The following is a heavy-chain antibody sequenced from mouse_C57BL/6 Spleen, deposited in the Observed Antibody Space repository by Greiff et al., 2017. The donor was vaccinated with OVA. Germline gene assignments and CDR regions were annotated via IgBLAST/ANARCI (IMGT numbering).Heavy chain of an antibody. V-gene: IGHV1-52*01. CDR3: ARSPITTGVSSYFDV. D-gene: IGHD1-1*01. Sequence: QVQLQQPGAELVRPGSSVKLSCKASGYTFTSYWMHWVKQRPIQGLEWIGNIDPSDSETHYNQKFKDKATLTVDKSSSTAYMQLSSLTSEDSAVYYCARSPITTGVSSYFDVWGTGTTVTVSS. J-gene: IGHJ1*03. CDR2: IDPSDSET. CDR1: GYTFTSYW.